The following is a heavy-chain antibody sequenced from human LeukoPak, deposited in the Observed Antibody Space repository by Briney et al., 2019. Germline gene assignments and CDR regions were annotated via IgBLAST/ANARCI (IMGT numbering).Heavy chain of an antibody. J-gene: IGHJ5*02. D-gene: IGHD6-13*01. CDR1: GGSFSGYY. Sequence: SETLSLTCAVYGGSFSGYYWSWIRQPPGKGLEWIGEINHSGSTNYNPSLKSRVTISVDTSKNQFSLKLSSVTAADTAVYYCAILAEELYNWFDPWGQGTLVTVSS. CDR2: INHSGST. V-gene: IGHV4-34*01. CDR3: AILAEELYNWFDP.